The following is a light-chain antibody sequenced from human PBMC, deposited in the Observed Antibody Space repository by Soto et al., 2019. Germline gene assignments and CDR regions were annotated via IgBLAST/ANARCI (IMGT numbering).Light chain of an antibody. CDR1: QSVSSN. CDR3: QQYNRWPALT. CDR2: DAS. J-gene: IGKJ4*01. V-gene: IGKV3-15*01. Sequence: EIVMTQSPVTLSVSPGERATLSCRASQSVSSNLAWYQHNPGQAPRLLIYDASTRATGIPARFSGSGSGTELTLTISSLQSEDFAVYYCQQYNRWPALTFGGGTKVETK.